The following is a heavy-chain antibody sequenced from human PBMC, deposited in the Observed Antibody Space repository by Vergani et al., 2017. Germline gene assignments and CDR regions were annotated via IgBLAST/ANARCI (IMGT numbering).Heavy chain of an antibody. J-gene: IGHJ4*02. CDR1: GFTFSSYG. V-gene: IGHV3-33*06. CDR2: IWYDGSNT. CDR3: AKEGGGYCSGGTCYPEY. Sequence: QVQLVESGGGVVQPGRSLRLSCAASGFTFSSYGMHWVRQAPGKGLEWVAVIWYDGSNTYYADSMEGPFTISRDNSKNTLYLQMKSLRPEDTAVYYCAKEGGGYCSGGTCYPEYWGQGTLVIVSS. D-gene: IGHD2-15*01.